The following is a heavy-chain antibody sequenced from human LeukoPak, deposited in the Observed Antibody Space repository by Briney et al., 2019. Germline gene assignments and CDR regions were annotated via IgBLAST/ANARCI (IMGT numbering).Heavy chain of an antibody. CDR1: GFTFSSYG. CDR2: IWYDGSNK. D-gene: IGHD6-6*01. CDR3: AKDAYSSSSDFDY. V-gene: IGHV3-33*06. J-gene: IGHJ4*02. Sequence: PGRSLRLSCAASGFTFSSYGMHWVRQAPGKGLEGGAVIWYDGSNKYYADSVKGRFTISRDNSKNTLYLQMNSLRAEDTAVYYCAKDAYSSSSDFDYWGQGTLVTVSS.